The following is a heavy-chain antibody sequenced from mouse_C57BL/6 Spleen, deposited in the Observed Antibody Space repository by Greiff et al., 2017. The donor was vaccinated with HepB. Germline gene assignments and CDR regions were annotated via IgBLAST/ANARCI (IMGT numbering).Heavy chain of an antibody. D-gene: IGHD1-1*01. CDR1: GYAFSSSW. J-gene: IGHJ2*01. Sequence: QVQLKESGPELVKPGASVKISCKASGYAFSSSWMNWVKQRPGKGLEWIGRIYPGDGDTNYNGKFKGKATLTADKSSSTAYMQLSSLTSEDSAVYFCARGGYYGSSTDYWGQGTTLTVSS. CDR3: ARGGYYGSSTDY. CDR2: IYPGDGDT. V-gene: IGHV1-82*01.